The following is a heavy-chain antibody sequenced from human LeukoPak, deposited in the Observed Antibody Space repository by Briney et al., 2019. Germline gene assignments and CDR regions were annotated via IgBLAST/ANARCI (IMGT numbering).Heavy chain of an antibody. CDR2: IKQDGSEK. J-gene: IGHJ4*02. Sequence: GGSLRLSCAASGFNFSSYWVTWVRQAPGKGLEWVANIKQDGSEKYYVDSLKGRFTISRDNAKNSLYLQMNSLRADDTGVYYCARDRRGPFDYWGQGTLVTVSS. V-gene: IGHV3-7*03. CDR3: ARDRRGPFDY. CDR1: GFNFSSYW. D-gene: IGHD3-10*01.